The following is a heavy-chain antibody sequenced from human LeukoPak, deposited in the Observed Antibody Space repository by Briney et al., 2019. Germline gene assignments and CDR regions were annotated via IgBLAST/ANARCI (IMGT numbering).Heavy chain of an antibody. V-gene: IGHV3-72*01. CDR1: GFTFSDHC. J-gene: IGHJ5*02. D-gene: IGHD1-26*01. CDR2: TRNKANSYTT. CDR3: ASLPGGSYYSVVS. Sequence: GGSLRLSCAASGFTFSDHCMDWVRQAPGKGLEWVGRTRNKANSYTTEYAASVKGRFTISRDDSKNSLYLQMNSLKTEDTAVYYCASLPGGSYYSVVSWGQGTLVTVSS.